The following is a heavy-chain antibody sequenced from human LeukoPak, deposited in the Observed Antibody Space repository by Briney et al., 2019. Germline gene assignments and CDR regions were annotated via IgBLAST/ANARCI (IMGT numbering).Heavy chain of an antibody. Sequence: SETLSLTCTVSDGSSSSSSWSWIRQPPDKGLEWIGYIYYSGSTKYNPSLESRVTISVDTSKNQISLKLRSVTAADTAIYYCARRQQTGGDNGLHNWFDPWGQGTLVTVSS. V-gene: IGHV4-59*08. D-gene: IGHD2-21*01. CDR3: ARRQQTGGDNGLHNWFDP. CDR1: DGSSSSSS. CDR2: IYYSGST. J-gene: IGHJ5*02.